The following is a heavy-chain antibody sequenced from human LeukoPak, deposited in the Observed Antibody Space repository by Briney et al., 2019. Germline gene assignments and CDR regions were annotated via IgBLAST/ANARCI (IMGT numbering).Heavy chain of an antibody. D-gene: IGHD6-6*01. CDR2: IKQDGSEK. J-gene: IGHJ4*02. Sequence: GGSLRLSCAASEFTFSNYWMSWVRQAPGKGLEWVANIKQDGSEKYYVDSVKGRFTISRDNAKNTLYLQVNNLRAEDTAVYYCARGPNSNWSGPDFWGQGTLLTVSS. V-gene: IGHV3-7*01. CDR3: ARGPNSNWSGPDF. CDR1: EFTFSNYW.